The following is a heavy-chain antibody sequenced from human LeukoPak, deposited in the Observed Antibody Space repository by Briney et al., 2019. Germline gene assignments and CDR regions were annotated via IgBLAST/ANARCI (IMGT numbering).Heavy chain of an antibody. CDR1: GGSISSSSYY. D-gene: IGHD4-17*01. CDR2: IYYSGST. J-gene: IGHJ4*02. CDR3: ARFRRPDTTVTIQEY. V-gene: IGHV4-39*01. Sequence: SQTLSLTCTVSGGSISSSSYYWGWIRQPPGKGLEWIGSIYYSGSTYYNPSLKSRVTISVDTSKNQFSLKLSSVTAADTAVYYCARFRRPDTTVTIQEYWGQGTLVTVSS.